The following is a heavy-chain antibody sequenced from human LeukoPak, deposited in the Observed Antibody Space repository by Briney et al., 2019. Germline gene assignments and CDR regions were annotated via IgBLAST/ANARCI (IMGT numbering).Heavy chain of an antibody. D-gene: IGHD2-15*01. CDR3: VKDSSAFGYCSGGRCPYFDY. CDR1: GFTFSNYA. CDR2: ISSNGGTT. Sequence: GGSLRLSRSASGFTFSNYAMHWVRQAPGKGLEYVSTISSNGGTTYYADSVKGRFTISRDNSKNTLYLQMSSLRADDTAVYYCVKDSSAFGYCSGGRCPYFDYWGQGTLVTVSS. J-gene: IGHJ4*02. V-gene: IGHV3-64D*09.